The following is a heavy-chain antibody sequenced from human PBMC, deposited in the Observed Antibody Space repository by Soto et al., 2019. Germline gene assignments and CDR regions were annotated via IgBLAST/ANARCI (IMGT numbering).Heavy chain of an antibody. J-gene: IGHJ6*02. D-gene: IGHD2-8*01. Sequence: GASVKVSCKASGYTFTGYYMHWVRQAPGQGLEWMGWINPNSGGTNYAQKFQGWVTMTRDTSISTAYMELSRLRSDDTAVYYCARGILYLSYVMAVWGQGTTVTVSS. CDR2: INPNSGGT. CDR3: ARGILYLSYVMAV. CDR1: GYTFTGYY. V-gene: IGHV1-2*04.